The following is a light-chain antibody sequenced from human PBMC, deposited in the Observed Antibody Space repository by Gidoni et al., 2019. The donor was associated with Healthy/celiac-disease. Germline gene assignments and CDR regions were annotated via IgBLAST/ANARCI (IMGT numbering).Light chain of an antibody. V-gene: IGKV3-15*01. CDR2: GAS. CDR1: QSVSSN. Sequence: DIVMTQSPATLSVSPGERATLSCRASQSVSSNLAWYQQKPGQSPRLLIYGASTRATGIPARCSGSGSGTEFTLTISRLQSEDFAVYYCQQYNNWPPLTFGGGTKVEIK. CDR3: QQYNNWPPLT. J-gene: IGKJ4*01.